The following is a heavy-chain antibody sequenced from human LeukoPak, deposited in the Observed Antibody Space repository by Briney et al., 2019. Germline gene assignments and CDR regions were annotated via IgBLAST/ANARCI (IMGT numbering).Heavy chain of an antibody. Sequence: GGSLRLSCAASGFTFSSYSMNWVRQAPGKGLEWVSSISSSSSYIYYADSVKGRFTISRDNAKNSLYLQMNSLRAEDTAVYYCARDSDYYDSSGYYPGLFDYWGQGTLVTVSS. D-gene: IGHD3-22*01. CDR1: GFTFSSYS. CDR3: ARDSDYYDSSGYYPGLFDY. J-gene: IGHJ4*02. CDR2: ISSSSSYI. V-gene: IGHV3-21*01.